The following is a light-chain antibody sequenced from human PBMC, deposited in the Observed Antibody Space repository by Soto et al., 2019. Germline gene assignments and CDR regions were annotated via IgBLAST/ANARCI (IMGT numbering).Light chain of an antibody. V-gene: IGLV1-40*01. CDR3: QSYDSGLSGVV. J-gene: IGLJ2*01. CDR1: SSNIGASYD. Sequence: QSVLTQPPSVSGAPGQRVTISCTGSSSNIGASYDVHWYQQFPGTAPKLLIYANYNRPSGVPDRFSGSKSGASASLAITGLQSEDEADYYCQSYDSGLSGVVFGGGTKLTVL. CDR2: ANY.